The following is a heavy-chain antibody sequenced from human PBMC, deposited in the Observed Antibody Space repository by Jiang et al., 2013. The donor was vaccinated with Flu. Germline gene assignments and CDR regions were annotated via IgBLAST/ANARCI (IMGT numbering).Heavy chain of an antibody. J-gene: IGHJ4*02. D-gene: IGHD3-3*01. CDR1: GGILSSYA. V-gene: IGHV1-69*06. CDR3: ARALGGYDFAPAAD. Sequence: EVKKPGSSVKVSCWASGGILSSYATSWVRQAPGQGLEWVGEIIPIFGKVTYAQKFQGRVAITADRSTGTAYMDLSSLRSDDTAVYYCARALGGYDFAPAADWGQGTLVTVSS. CDR2: IIPIFGKV.